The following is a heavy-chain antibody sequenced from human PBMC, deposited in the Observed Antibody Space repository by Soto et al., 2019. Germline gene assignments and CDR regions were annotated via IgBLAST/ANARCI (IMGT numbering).Heavy chain of an antibody. CDR1: GGSISSYY. J-gene: IGHJ4*02. D-gene: IGHD6-19*01. CDR3: ARQDGIAVAGTVDY. V-gene: IGHV4-59*08. Sequence: QVQLQESGPGLVKPSETLSLTCTVSGGSISSYYWSWIRQPPGKGLEWIGYIYYSGSTNYNPSLRMRVPISVDTSKNQFSLKLSSVTAADTAVYYCARQDGIAVAGTVDYWGQGTLVTVSS. CDR2: IYYSGST.